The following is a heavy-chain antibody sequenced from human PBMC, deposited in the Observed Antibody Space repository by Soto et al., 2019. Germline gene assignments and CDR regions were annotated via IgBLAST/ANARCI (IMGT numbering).Heavy chain of an antibody. D-gene: IGHD3-10*01. V-gene: IGHV4-30-4*01. J-gene: IGHJ5*02. CDR3: AREGSGYYGSGSSNWFDP. Sequence: PSETLSLTCTVSGGSISSGDYYWSWIRQPPGKGLEWIGYIYYSGSTYYNPSLKSRVTISVDTSKNQFSLKLSSVTAADTAVYYCAREGSGYYGSGSSNWFDPWGQGTLVTVSS. CDR2: IYYSGST. CDR1: GGSISSGDYY.